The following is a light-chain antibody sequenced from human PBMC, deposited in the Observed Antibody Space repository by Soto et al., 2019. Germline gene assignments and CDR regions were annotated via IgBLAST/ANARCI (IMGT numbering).Light chain of an antibody. Sequence: DVVMTQSPLSLPVTLGQPASISCRSSQGLVYSDGNTYLNWFRQRPGQPPRRLIYKVSNRDSGVPDRFNGSGSGTDFPLKINRVEAEDVGVYYCMKATPWPDTFGQGTTLEI. CDR1: QGLVYSDGNTY. CDR3: MKATPWPDT. CDR2: KVS. V-gene: IGKV2-30*01. J-gene: IGKJ2*01.